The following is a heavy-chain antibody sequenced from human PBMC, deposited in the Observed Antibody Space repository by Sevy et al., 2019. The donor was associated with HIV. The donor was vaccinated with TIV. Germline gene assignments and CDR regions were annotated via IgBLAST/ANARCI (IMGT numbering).Heavy chain of an antibody. D-gene: IGHD1-1*01. CDR1: GFTFDDYA. V-gene: IGHV3-9*01. CDR3: TRDKPTKNWYEAFDI. Sequence: GGSLRLSCGASGFTFDDYAMHWVRQAPGKGLEWVAGITWNSGSIDYADSVKGRFTISRDNAKNSLYLQMNSLRPEDTALYYCTRDKPTKNWYEAFDIWGQGTVVTVSS. CDR2: ITWNSGSI. J-gene: IGHJ3*02.